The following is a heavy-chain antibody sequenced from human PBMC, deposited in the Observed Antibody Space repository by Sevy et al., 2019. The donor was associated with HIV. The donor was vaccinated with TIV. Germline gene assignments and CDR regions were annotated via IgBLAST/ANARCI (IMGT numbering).Heavy chain of an antibody. CDR3: ARADYYDSSGYLTPFDY. J-gene: IGHJ4*02. CDR1: GGSISSGDYC. V-gene: IGHV4-30-4*01. Sequence: SETLSLTCTVSGGSISSGDYCWSWIRQPPGKGLEWIGYIYYSGSTYYNPSLKSRVTISVDTSKNQFSLKLSSVTAADTAVYYCARADYYDSSGYLTPFDYWGQGTLVTVSS. D-gene: IGHD3-22*01. CDR2: IYYSGST.